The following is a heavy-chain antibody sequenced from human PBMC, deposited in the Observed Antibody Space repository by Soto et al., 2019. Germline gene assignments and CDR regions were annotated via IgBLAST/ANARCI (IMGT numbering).Heavy chain of an antibody. CDR1: GYTFTSYY. Sequence: ASVKVSCKASGYTFTSYYMHWVRQAPGQGLEWMGIINPSGGSTSYAQKFQGRVTMTRDTSTSTVYMELSSLRSEDTAVYYCARDVLMVYAIHPNDAFDIWGQGTMVTVSS. D-gene: IGHD2-8*01. CDR3: ARDVLMVYAIHPNDAFDI. V-gene: IGHV1-46*01. J-gene: IGHJ3*02. CDR2: INPSGGST.